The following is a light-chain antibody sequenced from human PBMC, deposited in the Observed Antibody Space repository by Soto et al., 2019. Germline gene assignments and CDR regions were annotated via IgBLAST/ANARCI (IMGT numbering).Light chain of an antibody. CDR1: SSDVGGYNY. Sequence: LTQPASVSGSPGQSITISCTGTSSDVGGYNYVSWYQQHPGKAPKLMIYEVTNRPSGVSNRFSGSRSGNTASLTISGLQAEDEADYYCSSYTDSSNYVFGTGTKVTVL. CDR2: EVT. V-gene: IGLV2-14*01. CDR3: SSYTDSSNYV. J-gene: IGLJ1*01.